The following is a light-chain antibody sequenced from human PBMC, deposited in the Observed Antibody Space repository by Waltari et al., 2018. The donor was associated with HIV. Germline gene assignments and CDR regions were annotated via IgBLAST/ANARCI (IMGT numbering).Light chain of an antibody. Sequence: QSVLTQPPSVSGAPGQRVTISCTGSSSNIGAGYDVHWYQQVPGTAPKRLIYGNNKRPSGVPDRFSASKSGASPSLAITGLQAEDEADYYCQSYDSSLTGSVFGGGTKLTVL. CDR1: SSNIGAGYD. CDR3: QSYDSSLTGSV. V-gene: IGLV1-40*01. J-gene: IGLJ2*01. CDR2: GNN.